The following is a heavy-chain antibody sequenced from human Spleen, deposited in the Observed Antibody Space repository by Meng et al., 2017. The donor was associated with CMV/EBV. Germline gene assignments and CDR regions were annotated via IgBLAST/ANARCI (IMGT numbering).Heavy chain of an antibody. V-gene: IGHV3-21*01. J-gene: IGHJ4*02. D-gene: IGHD2-2*01. CDR3: ARGRGYCSSTNCYVNFDY. CDR1: GFTFSSYS. Sequence: GESLKISCAASGFTFSSYSMNWVRQAPGKGLEWVSSISSTSIHIYFANSAKGRFTISRDNTKNSVFMELNSLRAEDTAVYYCARGRGYCSSTNCYVNFDYWGRGALVTVSS. CDR2: ISSTSIHI.